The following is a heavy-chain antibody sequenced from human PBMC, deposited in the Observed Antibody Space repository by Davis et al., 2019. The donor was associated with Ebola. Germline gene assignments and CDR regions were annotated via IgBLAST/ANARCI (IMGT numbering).Heavy chain of an antibody. CDR1: GYTFTSYG. V-gene: IGHV1-18*01. D-gene: IGHD3-22*01. Sequence: AASVKVSCKASGYTFTSYGISWVRQAPGQGLEWMGWISAYNGNTNYAQKLQGRVTMTTDTSTSTAYMELRSLRSDDTAVCYCARTITMIVVVSAFDIWGQGTMVTVSS. J-gene: IGHJ3*02. CDR3: ARTITMIVVVSAFDI. CDR2: ISAYNGNT.